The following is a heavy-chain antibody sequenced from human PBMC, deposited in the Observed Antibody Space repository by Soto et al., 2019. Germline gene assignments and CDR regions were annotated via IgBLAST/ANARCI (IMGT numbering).Heavy chain of an antibody. J-gene: IGHJ4*02. CDR1: GFTFSSYA. Sequence: EVQLLDSGGGLVQPGGSLRLSCAASGFTFSSYAMNWVRQAPGKGLEWVSVISGSGDSTYYADSVKGRFTISRDNSKNTLYLQMNSLRTEDTDVDYCARRGPGTYFDYWGQGTLVTVSS. CDR3: ARRGPGTYFDY. CDR2: ISGSGDST. V-gene: IGHV3-23*01. D-gene: IGHD6-13*01.